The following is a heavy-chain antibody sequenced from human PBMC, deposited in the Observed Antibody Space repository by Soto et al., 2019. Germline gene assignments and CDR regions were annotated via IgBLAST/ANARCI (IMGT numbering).Heavy chain of an antibody. CDR3: AKDPYYEFSSGRPLYFDY. J-gene: IGHJ4*02. Sequence: QVQLVESGGAVVQPGRSLGLSCVGSGFNVPIYGIHWVRQAPGKGMEWVAFISYDGVNQDYSASVKGRFSVSRDNSENTIYLQMNSLRPDDSGVYYCAKDPYYEFSSGRPLYFDYWGRGTLVTVSS. CDR2: ISYDGVNQ. V-gene: IGHV3-30*18. CDR1: GFNVPIYG. D-gene: IGHD3-3*01.